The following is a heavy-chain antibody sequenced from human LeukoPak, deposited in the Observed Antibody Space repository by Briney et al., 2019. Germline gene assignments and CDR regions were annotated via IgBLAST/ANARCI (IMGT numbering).Heavy chain of an antibody. CDR3: ARVPRLTMVRGVIIRDAFDI. D-gene: IGHD3-10*01. CDR2: ISIISTYM. CDR1: GFAFSNYS. J-gene: IGHJ3*02. V-gene: IGHV3-21*04. Sequence: GGFLRLSCAASGFAFSNYSMNWVRQAPGKGLEWVSSISIISTYMYYADSVKGRFTISRDNAKNSLYLQMNSLRAEDTAVYYCARVPRLTMVRGVIIRDAFDIWGQGTMVTVSS.